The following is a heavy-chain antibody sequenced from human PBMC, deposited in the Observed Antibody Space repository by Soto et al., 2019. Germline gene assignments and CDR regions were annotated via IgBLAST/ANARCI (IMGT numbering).Heavy chain of an antibody. V-gene: IGHV4-39*01. Sequence: QLQVQESGPGLVKPSETLSLTCTVSGSSINSSGYYWGWIRQPPGKGLEWIGSMFYGVSTYYNPSLKSRVPVSFDTSKNSFPLSLRSVTAADTAVYYCARLPSRHLVDYWGQGTLVTVSS. CDR1: GSSINSSGYY. D-gene: IGHD3-3*02. CDR3: ARLPSRHLVDY. J-gene: IGHJ4*02. CDR2: MFYGVST.